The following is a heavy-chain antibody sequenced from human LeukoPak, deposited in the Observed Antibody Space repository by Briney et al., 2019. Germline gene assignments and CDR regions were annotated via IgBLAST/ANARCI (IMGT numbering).Heavy chain of an antibody. D-gene: IGHD1-1*01. CDR1: GISISTYY. V-gene: IGHV4-4*07. J-gene: IGHJ4*01. Sequence: SETLSLTCAASGISISTYYWSWIRQPAGKGLEWIGRIYTSGNTNYKPSLKSRLTIAVDKSKNHLSLKLSSLTAADTAFYYCAGGPSGTAFDDWGHGTLVTVSS. CDR2: IYTSGNT. CDR3: AGGPSGTAFDD.